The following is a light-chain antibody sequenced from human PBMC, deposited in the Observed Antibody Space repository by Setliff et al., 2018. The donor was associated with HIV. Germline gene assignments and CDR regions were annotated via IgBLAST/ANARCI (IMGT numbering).Light chain of an antibody. CDR1: SSNTGAGFD. J-gene: IGLJ1*01. V-gene: IGLV1-40*01. Sequence: QSVLTQPPSVSGAPGQMVTISCTGSSSNTGAGFDVHWYQQFPGTAPKLLIYSFTNRPSGVPDRFSGSKSGTSASLAIAGLQAEDEADYYCQSYDSSLSGYVFGTGTKGTVL. CDR2: SFT. CDR3: QSYDSSLSGYV.